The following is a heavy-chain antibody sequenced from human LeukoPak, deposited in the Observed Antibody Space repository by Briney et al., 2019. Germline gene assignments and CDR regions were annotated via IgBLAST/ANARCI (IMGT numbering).Heavy chain of an antibody. V-gene: IGHV3-74*01. D-gene: IGHD3-16*01. CDR1: GFAFSAYW. CDR2: INEDATTI. J-gene: IGHJ4*02. CDR3: VRDLILVWTPGDDFDF. Sequence: GGSLRRSCAASGFAFSAYWMHWVRQAPGKGLEWVSRINEDATTITYADPVKGRFIISRDNSKKSLYLQMNNLRAEDTAVYYCVRDLILVWTPGDDFDFWGQGTLVIVSS.